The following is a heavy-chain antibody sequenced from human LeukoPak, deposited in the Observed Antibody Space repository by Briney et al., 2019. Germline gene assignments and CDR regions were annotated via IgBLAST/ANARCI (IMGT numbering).Heavy chain of an antibody. CDR2: IYPGDSDT. CDR3: ARSSCGGDCYSGYYFDY. CDR1: GYSFNSYW. D-gene: IGHD2-21*02. J-gene: IGHJ4*02. Sequence: GESLKISCKGSGYSFNSYWIGWVRQMPGKGLEWMGIIYPGDSDTRYSPSFQGQVTISADKSISTAYLQWSSLKASDTAMYYCARSSCGGDCYSGYYFDYWGQGTLVTVSS. V-gene: IGHV5-51*01.